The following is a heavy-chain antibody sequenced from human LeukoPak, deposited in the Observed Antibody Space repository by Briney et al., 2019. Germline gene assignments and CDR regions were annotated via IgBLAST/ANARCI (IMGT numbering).Heavy chain of an antibody. CDR3: AKNSGWSGPSGYAEYLQH. J-gene: IGHJ1*01. CDR1: GFTFSLYA. CDR2: ISGSGDKT. V-gene: IGHV3-23*01. D-gene: IGHD6-19*01. Sequence: GGSLRLSCAASGFTFSLYAVCWGRQAPGEGLGGVSVISGSGDKTYYADSLRSRFTISRDNSQNPRYLKMNSLRAEDTAVYYCAKNSGWSGPSGYAEYLQHWGQGSLVTVSS.